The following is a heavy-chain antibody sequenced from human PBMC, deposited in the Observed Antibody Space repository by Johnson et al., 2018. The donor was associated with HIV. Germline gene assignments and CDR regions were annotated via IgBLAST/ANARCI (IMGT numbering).Heavy chain of an antibody. V-gene: IGHV3-30*04. J-gene: IGHJ3*02. CDR2: ITYDGSNK. CDR3: ARSVPNDAFDI. CDR1: GFTFSVHA. Sequence: QVQLVESGGGAVQPGRSLRLSCAASGFTFSVHAMHWVRQAPGKGLEWVAVITYDGSNKYYADSVKGRFTISRDNSKNTLYLQMNSLKTEDTAVYYCARSVPNDAFDIWGQGTMVTVSS.